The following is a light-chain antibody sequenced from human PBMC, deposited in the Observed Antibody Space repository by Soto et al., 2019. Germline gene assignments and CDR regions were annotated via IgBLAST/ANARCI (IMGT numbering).Light chain of an antibody. CDR2: GAS. V-gene: IGKV3-15*01. CDR3: QQYNNWPGT. CDR1: QSVSSN. J-gene: IGKJ1*01. Sequence: EIVMTQSPATLSVSPGERATLSCRASQSVSSNLAWYQQKPGQAPRLLIYGASTRATGMPSRFSGSGSGTEFTLTVSSLQSEDFAVYYCQQYNNWPGTFGQGSKVEIE.